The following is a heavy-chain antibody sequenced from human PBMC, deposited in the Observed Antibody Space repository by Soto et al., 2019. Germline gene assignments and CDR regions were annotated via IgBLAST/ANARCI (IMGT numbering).Heavy chain of an antibody. CDR2: IDSDGSRT. D-gene: IGHD3-22*01. J-gene: IGHJ4*02. V-gene: IGHV3-74*01. CDR1: GFTLSSYW. CDR3: AREATYYFDRSGPYYTDY. Sequence: PGGSLRLSCAASGFTLSSYWMHWVRQAPGKGLVWVSEIDSDGSRTNYVDSVKGRFTISRDNAKNTLYLQMNSLRAEDTAVYYCAREATYYFDRSGPYYTDYCGQTPLLTGSS.